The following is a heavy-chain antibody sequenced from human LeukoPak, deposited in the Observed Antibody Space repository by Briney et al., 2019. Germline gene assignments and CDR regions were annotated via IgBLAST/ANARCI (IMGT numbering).Heavy chain of an antibody. CDR2: IYFTGST. J-gene: IGHJ3*02. CDR3: ARHCASGTCAFDI. Sequence: RTSETLSLTCTVSGGSISTYYWSWIRQPPGRGLEWIGYIYFTGSTNYNPSLQSRVTISVDTSKNQFSLKLTSVTAADTAVYYCARHCASGTCAFDIWGQGTMVTVSS. D-gene: IGHD6-13*01. CDR1: GGSISTYY. V-gene: IGHV4-59*08.